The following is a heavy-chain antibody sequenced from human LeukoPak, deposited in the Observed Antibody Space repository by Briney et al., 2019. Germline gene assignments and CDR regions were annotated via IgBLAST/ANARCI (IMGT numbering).Heavy chain of an antibody. D-gene: IGHD3-22*01. CDR3: ARDMSYDSSGANFDF. J-gene: IGHJ4*02. V-gene: IGHV3-9*01. CDR2: INWDSSSM. Sequence: GGSLRLSCGTSGFDFGDHAMHWVRQAPGKGLEWISRINWDSSSMTYADSVRGRFTISRDNAKNSLSLQMNSLRVEDTAFYYCARDMSYDSSGANFDFWGQGTLVTVSS. CDR1: GFDFGDHA.